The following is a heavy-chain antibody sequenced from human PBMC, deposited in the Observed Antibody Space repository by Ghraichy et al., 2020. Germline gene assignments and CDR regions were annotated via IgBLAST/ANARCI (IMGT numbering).Heavy chain of an antibody. Sequence: ASVKVSCKASGYTFTGYYMHWVRQAPGQGLEWMGWINPNSGGTNYAQKFQGRVTMTRDTSISTAYMELSRLRSDDTAVYYCASSIGGSGWSYNYWGQGTLVTVSS. J-gene: IGHJ4*02. CDR2: INPNSGGT. V-gene: IGHV1-2*02. D-gene: IGHD6-19*01. CDR1: GYTFTGYY. CDR3: ASSIGGSGWSYNY.